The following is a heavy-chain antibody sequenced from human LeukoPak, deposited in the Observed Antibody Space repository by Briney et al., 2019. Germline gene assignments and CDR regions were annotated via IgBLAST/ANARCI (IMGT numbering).Heavy chain of an antibody. Sequence: SETLSLTCTVSGGSVSSGSYYWSWIRQPPGKGLEWIGYIYYSGSTNYNPSLKSRVTISVGTSKNQFSLKLSSVTAADTAVYYCARAERLLEWPYDYWGQGTLVTVSS. J-gene: IGHJ4*02. D-gene: IGHD3-3*01. CDR3: ARAERLLEWPYDY. CDR1: GGSVSSGSYY. V-gene: IGHV4-61*01. CDR2: IYYSGST.